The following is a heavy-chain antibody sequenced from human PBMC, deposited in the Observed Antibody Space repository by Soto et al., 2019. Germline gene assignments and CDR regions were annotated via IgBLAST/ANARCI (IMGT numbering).Heavy chain of an antibody. J-gene: IGHJ5*02. Sequence: SETLSLTCTVSGRSISSVNYYWSWIRQPPGKGLEWIGYIYYSGSTYYNPSLRSRVTISVDTSKNQFSLKLSSVTAADTAVYYCARDYMVRGVMRWFDPWGQGTLVTVSS. CDR3: ARDYMVRGVMRWFDP. CDR2: IYYSGST. CDR1: GRSISSVNYY. V-gene: IGHV4-30-4*01. D-gene: IGHD3-10*01.